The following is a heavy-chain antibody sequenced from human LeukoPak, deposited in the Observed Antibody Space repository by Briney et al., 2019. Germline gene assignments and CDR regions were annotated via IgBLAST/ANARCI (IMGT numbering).Heavy chain of an antibody. D-gene: IGHD3-22*01. CDR1: GFTFSSYS. Sequence: GGSLRLSCAASGFTFSSYSMNWVRQAPGKGLEWVSSISSSSSYIYYADSVKGRFTISRDNAKNSLYLQMNSLRAEDTAVYYCARNRPMYYYDTSGPIDYWGQGTLVTVSS. CDR3: ARNRPMYYYDTSGPIDY. V-gene: IGHV3-21*01. J-gene: IGHJ4*02. CDR2: ISSSSSYI.